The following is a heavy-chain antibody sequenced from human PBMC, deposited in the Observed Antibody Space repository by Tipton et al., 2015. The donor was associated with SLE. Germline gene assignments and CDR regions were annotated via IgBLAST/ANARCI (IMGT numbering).Heavy chain of an antibody. CDR3: ARHDRYCSSTSCYRSRGYYYYGMDV. Sequence: TLSLTCTVSGGSISSGSYYWSWIRQPAGKGLEWIGHIYTSGSTNYNPSLKSRVTISVDTSKNQFSLKLSSVTAADTVVYYCARHDRYCSSTSCYRSRGYYYYGMDVWGQGTTVTVSS. V-gene: IGHV4-61*09. D-gene: IGHD2-2*02. J-gene: IGHJ6*02. CDR1: GGSISSGSYY. CDR2: IYTSGST.